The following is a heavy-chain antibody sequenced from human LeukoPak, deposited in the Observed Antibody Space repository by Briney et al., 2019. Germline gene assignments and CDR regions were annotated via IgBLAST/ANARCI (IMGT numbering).Heavy chain of an antibody. CDR2: MNPNSGNT. V-gene: IGHV1-8*01. CDR3: ARRYFLYYDILTGYYTSGDLYYFDY. Sequence: GASVKVSCKASGYTFTSYDINWVRQATGQGLEWMGWMNPNSGNTGYAQKFQGRVTMTRNTSISTAYMELSSLRSEDTAVYYCARRYFLYYDILTGYYTSGDLYYFDYWGQGTLVTVSS. J-gene: IGHJ4*02. D-gene: IGHD3-9*01. CDR1: GYTFTSYD.